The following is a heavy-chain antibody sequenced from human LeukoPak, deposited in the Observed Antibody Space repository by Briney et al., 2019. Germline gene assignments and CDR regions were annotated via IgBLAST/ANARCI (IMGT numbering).Heavy chain of an antibody. V-gene: IGHV6-1*01. CDR2: TYYRSKWYN. CDR3: AVGGTELGSFDY. Sequence: SQTLSLTCAISGDSVSSNSAAWTWIRQSPSRGLEWLGRTYYRSKWYNDYAVSVKSRITINPDTSKNQFSLQLNSVTPEDTAVYYCAVGGTELGSFDYWGQGTLVTVSS. D-gene: IGHD3-16*01. J-gene: IGHJ4*02. CDR1: GDSVSSNSAA.